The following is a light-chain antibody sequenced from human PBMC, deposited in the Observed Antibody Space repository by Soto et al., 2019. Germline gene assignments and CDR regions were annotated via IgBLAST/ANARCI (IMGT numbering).Light chain of an antibody. V-gene: IGKV3-11*01. CDR3: QQYGSSGT. J-gene: IGKJ1*01. CDR1: QSIGSY. CDR2: DAS. Sequence: EIVLTQSPAALSLSPGESATLSCRASQSIGSYLAWYQQKPGQAPRLLIYDASTRATGISARFSGSGSGTDFTLTISILEPEDFAVYYCQQYGSSGTFGQGTKVDI.